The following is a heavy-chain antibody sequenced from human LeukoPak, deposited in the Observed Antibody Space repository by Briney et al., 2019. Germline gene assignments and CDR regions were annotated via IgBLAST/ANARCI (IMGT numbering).Heavy chain of an antibody. V-gene: IGHV3-30*02. CDR1: GFTFSNYG. CDR3: AKDREPIVVVLTTAIDY. J-gene: IGHJ4*02. CDR2: IRYDGSNK. Sequence: PGGSLRLSCAASGFTFSNYGMHWVRQAPGKGLEWVAFIRYDGSNKKYADSAKGRFTISRDNSKNTLYLQVNSLRAEDTAVYYCAKDREPIVVVLTTAIDYWGQGTLVTVSS. D-gene: IGHD3-22*01.